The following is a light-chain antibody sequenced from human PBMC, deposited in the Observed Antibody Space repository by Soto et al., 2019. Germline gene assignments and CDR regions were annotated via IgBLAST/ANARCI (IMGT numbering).Light chain of an antibody. CDR2: SAS. J-gene: IGKJ1*01. CDR3: QQYHIYSWT. CDR1: QDIGTC. V-gene: IGKV1-5*03. Sequence: DIQMTQSPSTLSASVGDRVTITCRASQDIGTCLAWYQQKPEKAPKVLIYSASHLESGVPSRFSASGSGTEFSLTINSLQADDFATYYCQQYHIYSWTFGQGTKVEIK.